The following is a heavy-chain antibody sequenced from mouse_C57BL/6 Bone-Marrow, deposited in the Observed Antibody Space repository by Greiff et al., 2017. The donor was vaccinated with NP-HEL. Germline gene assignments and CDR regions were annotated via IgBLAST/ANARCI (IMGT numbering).Heavy chain of an antibody. CDR3: AKGSRYYGSSRYAMDY. Sequence: EVKLMESGPELVKPGASVKISCKASGYSFTDYNMNWVKQSNGKSLEWIGVINPNYGTTSYNQKFKGKATLTVDQSSSTAYMQLNSLTSEDSAVYYCAKGSRYYGSSRYAMDYWGQGTSVTVSS. D-gene: IGHD1-1*01. CDR1: GYSFTDYN. V-gene: IGHV1-39*01. J-gene: IGHJ4*01. CDR2: INPNYGTT.